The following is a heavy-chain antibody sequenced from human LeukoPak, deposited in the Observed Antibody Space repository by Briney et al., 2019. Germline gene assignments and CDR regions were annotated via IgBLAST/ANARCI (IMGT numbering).Heavy chain of an antibody. D-gene: IGHD4-11*01. CDR2: IYTSGST. CDR3: ARGWGFYSNYDATNWFDP. Sequence: SETLSLTCAVYGGSFSGYYWSWIRQPPGKGLEWIGRIYTSGSTNYNPSLKSRVTISVDTSKNQFSLKLSSVTAADTAVYYCARGWGFYSNYDATNWFDPWGQGTLVTVSS. V-gene: IGHV4-59*10. CDR1: GGSFSGYY. J-gene: IGHJ5*02.